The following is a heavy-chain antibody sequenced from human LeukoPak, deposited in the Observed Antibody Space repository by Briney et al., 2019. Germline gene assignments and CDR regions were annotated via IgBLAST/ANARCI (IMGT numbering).Heavy chain of an antibody. D-gene: IGHD3-22*01. J-gene: IGHJ4*02. CDR2: ISGDERST. CDR3: AKKNSFCYYDSSGYYSY. V-gene: IGHV3-74*01. Sequence: GGSLRLSCAASGFTFGFYWMHWVRQAPGKGLVWVSRISGDERSTSYAGSVKGRFTISRDNAKNTLYLQMNSLRAEDTAVYYCAKKNSFCYYDSSGYYSYWGQGTLVTVSS. CDR1: GFTFGFYW.